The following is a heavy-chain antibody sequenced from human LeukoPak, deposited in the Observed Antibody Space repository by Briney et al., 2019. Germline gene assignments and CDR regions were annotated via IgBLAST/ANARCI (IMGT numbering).Heavy chain of an antibody. V-gene: IGHV4-34*01. CDR3: ARGGYCSSTSCYGDFDY. D-gene: IGHD2-2*01. Sequence: SETLSLTCAVYGGSFSGYYWSWIRQPPGKGLEWIGEINHSGSTNYNPSLKSRVTISVDTSKNQFSLKLSSVTAADMAVYYCARGGYCSSTSCYGDFDYWGQGTLVTVSS. CDR2: INHSGST. J-gene: IGHJ4*02. CDR1: GGSFSGYY.